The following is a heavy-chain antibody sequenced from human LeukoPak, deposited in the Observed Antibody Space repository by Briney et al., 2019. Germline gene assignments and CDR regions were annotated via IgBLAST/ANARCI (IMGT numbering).Heavy chain of an antibody. CDR3: ARVRVVVTATNFDY. D-gene: IGHD2-21*02. J-gene: IGHJ4*02. Sequence: PSETLSLTCTVSGGFISSYYWSWIRQHPGKGLEWIGYIYYSGSTYYNPSLKSRVTISVDTSKNQFSLKLSSVTAADTAVYYCARVRVVVTATNFDYWGQGTLVTVSS. V-gene: IGHV4-59*06. CDR1: GGFISSYY. CDR2: IYYSGST.